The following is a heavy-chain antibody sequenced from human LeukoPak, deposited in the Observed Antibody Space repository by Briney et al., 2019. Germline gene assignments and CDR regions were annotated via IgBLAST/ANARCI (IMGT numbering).Heavy chain of an antibody. V-gene: IGHV3-7*01. D-gene: IGHD4-17*01. CDR1: GFTFSDYW. CDR3: VVTTRSRAFDY. CDR2: IRQDGGDF. Sequence: GGSLRLSCAASGFTFSDYWMSWVRQDPGKGLAWVANIRQDGGDFNYVDSVKGRFTVSKDNARNSLFLQMNNLRVEDTAVYYCVVTTRSRAFDYWGQGTLVTVSS. J-gene: IGHJ4*02.